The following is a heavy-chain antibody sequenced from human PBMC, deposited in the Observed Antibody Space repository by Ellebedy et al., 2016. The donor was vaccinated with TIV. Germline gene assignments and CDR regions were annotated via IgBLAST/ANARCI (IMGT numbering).Heavy chain of an antibody. CDR1: GDSISSYY. J-gene: IGHJ4*02. CDR2: IYYSGST. Sequence: MPSETLSLTCTVAGDSISSYYWSWIRQLPGKGLEWIGFIYYSGSTNYNPSLKSRVTISVDPSKNQFSLELSSVTAADTAVYYCARGGASSKYFDYWGQGTLVTVSS. CDR3: ARGGASSKYFDY. V-gene: IGHV4-59*12.